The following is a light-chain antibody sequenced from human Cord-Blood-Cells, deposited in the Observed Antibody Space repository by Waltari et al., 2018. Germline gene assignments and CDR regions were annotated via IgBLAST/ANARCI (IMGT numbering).Light chain of an antibody. CDR1: SSNIGHNY. J-gene: IGLJ3*02. V-gene: IGLV1-51*01. CDR3: GTWDSSLSAWV. CDR2: DNK. Sequence: QSVLTQPPSVSAAPGQKVTISCSGSSSNIGHNYVSWYQQLPGTAPKLLIYDNKKRPSGIPDRFSGSKSGTSATLGITGLQTGDEADYYCGTWDSSLSAWVFGGGTKLTVL.